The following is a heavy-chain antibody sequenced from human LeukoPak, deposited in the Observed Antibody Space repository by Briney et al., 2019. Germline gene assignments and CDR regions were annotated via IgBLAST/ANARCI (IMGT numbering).Heavy chain of an antibody. D-gene: IGHD6-6*01. J-gene: IGHJ3*02. CDR3: AKDFYSSSHDAFDI. CDR1: GFTFSSYG. V-gene: IGHV3-30*02. Sequence: PGGSLRLSCAASGFTFSSYGMHWVRQAPGKGLEGVAFMWYDGSNKFYADSVKGRFTISRDNSRNTLYLQMSSLRAEDAAVYYCAKDFYSSSHDAFDIWGQGTMVTVSS. CDR2: MWYDGSNK.